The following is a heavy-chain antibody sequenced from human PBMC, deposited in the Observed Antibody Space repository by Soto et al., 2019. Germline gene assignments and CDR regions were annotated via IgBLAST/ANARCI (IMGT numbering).Heavy chain of an antibody. CDR2: INAANGDT. CDR3: VRRHVSATGIDWFDP. Sequence: ASVKVSCKASGYTFTSYGIHWVRQAPGQRLEWMGWINAANGDTKYSPKFQGRVTITRDTSASTAYMELSGLRSEDTAVYYCVRRHVSATGIDWFDPWGQGTLVAVSS. J-gene: IGHJ5*02. D-gene: IGHD6-13*01. CDR1: GYTFTSYG. V-gene: IGHV1-3*01.